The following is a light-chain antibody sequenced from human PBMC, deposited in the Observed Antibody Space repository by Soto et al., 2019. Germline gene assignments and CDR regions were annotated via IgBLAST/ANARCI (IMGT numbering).Light chain of an antibody. Sequence: EIVLTQSPATLSASPGERATLSCRASQSVSSYLAWYQQKPGQAPRLLIYDASNRATGIPARFSGSGSGTDFTLTISSLEPEDFAVYYCQQRSNWLFGGGTKVDI. CDR2: DAS. V-gene: IGKV3-11*01. CDR3: QQRSNWL. CDR1: QSVSSY. J-gene: IGKJ4*01.